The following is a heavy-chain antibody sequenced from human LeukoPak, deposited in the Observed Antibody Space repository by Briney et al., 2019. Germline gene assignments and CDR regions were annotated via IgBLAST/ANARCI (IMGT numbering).Heavy chain of an antibody. CDR2: INWNGGST. V-gene: IGHV3-20*01. CDR1: GFTFDHYG. D-gene: IGHD6-19*01. Sequence: GGSLRLSCTASGFTFDHYGMSWVRQAPGKGLEWVSGINWNGGSTGYADSVKGRFTISRDNANNSLYLQMNSLRAEDTALYHCARGDHPGTAVTGTAEYWGQGTLVTVSS. CDR3: ARGDHPGTAVTGTAEY. J-gene: IGHJ4*02.